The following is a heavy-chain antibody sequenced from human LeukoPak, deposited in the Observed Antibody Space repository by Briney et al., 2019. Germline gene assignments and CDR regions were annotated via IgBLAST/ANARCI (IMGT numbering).Heavy chain of an antibody. CDR1: GYTYSTYD. Sequence: VASVKVSCKASGYTYSTYDIHWVRQAPGQRLEWMGWINVGNGHTKYSQTFQDRVTITRDRSANTAYMEPSSLRSEDTAVYYCASFRYSSSWSPLDYWGQGTLVTVSS. V-gene: IGHV1-3*01. D-gene: IGHD6-13*01. J-gene: IGHJ4*02. CDR3: ASFRYSSSWSPLDY. CDR2: INVGNGHT.